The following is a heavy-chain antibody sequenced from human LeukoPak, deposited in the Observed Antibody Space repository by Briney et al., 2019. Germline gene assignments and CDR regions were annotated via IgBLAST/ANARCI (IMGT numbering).Heavy chain of an antibody. J-gene: IGHJ3*01. CDR1: GFSFGAYI. CDR3: ARWLVGALKPGAFDL. D-gene: IGHD1-26*01. Sequence: PGGSLRLSCAASGFSFGAYIMSWVRQAPGKGLEWVSSISSNSYYIYYADSVRGRFTISRDNAKNSLFLQMNSLRAEDTAVYYCARWLVGALKPGAFDLWGQGTRVTVSS. CDR2: ISSNSYYI. V-gene: IGHV3-21*01.